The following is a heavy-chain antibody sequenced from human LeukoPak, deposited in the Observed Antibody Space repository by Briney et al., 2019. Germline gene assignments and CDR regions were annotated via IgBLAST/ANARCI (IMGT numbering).Heavy chain of an antibody. Sequence: SETLSLTCAVSGGSFSGHYWNWIRQPPGKGLEWIGEINHGGSTNYNPSLKSRVTISVDTSQNQFSLRLSSVTAADTAVYYCARDPDFWSGYYYMDVWGRGTTVTVSS. CDR2: INHGGST. J-gene: IGHJ6*03. D-gene: IGHD3-3*01. V-gene: IGHV4-34*01. CDR1: GGSFSGHY. CDR3: ARDPDFWSGYYYMDV.